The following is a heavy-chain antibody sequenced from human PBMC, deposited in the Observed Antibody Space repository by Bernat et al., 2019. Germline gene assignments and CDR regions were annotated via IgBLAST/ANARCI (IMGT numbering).Heavy chain of an antibody. Sequence: QVQLVESGGGVVQPGRSLRLSCAASGFTFSSYAMHWVRQAPGKGLEWVAVISYDGSNKYSADSVKGRFTISRDNSKTTLYLQMNSLRAEDTAVYYCAREEQQLVLLGFDYWGQGTLVTVSS. J-gene: IGHJ4*02. CDR2: ISYDGSNK. V-gene: IGHV3-30-3*01. D-gene: IGHD6-13*01. CDR3: AREEQQLVLLGFDY. CDR1: GFTFSSYA.